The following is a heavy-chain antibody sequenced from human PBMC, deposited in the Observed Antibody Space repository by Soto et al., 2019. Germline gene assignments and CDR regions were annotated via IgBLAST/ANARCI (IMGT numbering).Heavy chain of an antibody. J-gene: IGHJ5*02. Sequence: QVQLVASGGGVVQPGRSLRLSCAASGLTVSSFGMHWVRQAPGKGLEWVAHISKDGGNKYYGDSVKGRFTISRDNSENTLYLEVNSLRPEDTAVYYCTRDQQQHLVRGWFDPWGQGTLVVVSS. CDR1: GLTVSSFG. D-gene: IGHD6-13*01. CDR2: ISKDGGNK. V-gene: IGHV3-30*03. CDR3: TRDQQQHLVRGWFDP.